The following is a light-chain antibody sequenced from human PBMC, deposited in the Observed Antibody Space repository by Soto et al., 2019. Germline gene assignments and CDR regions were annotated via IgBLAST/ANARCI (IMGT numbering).Light chain of an antibody. CDR2: EVN. CDR3: SSYAGNTNV. Sequence: VLTQPSSASWSPGQSVAISCTGTRSDVGGYNYVSWYQQHPGKAPKLMIYEVNKRPSGVPDRFSGSKSGNTASLTVSGLQSEDEADYYCSSYAGNTNVFGAGTKVTLL. J-gene: IGLJ1*01. CDR1: RSDVGGYNY. V-gene: IGLV2-8*01.